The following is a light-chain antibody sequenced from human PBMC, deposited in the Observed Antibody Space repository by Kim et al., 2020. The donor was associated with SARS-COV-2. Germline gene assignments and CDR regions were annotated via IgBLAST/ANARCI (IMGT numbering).Light chain of an antibody. Sequence: ALGQTVRITCQGDSLRSYYATWYQQKPGQAPILVIYGKTNRPSGIPDRFSGSSSGNTASLTIPGTQAGDEADYYCNSRDSNDNVVFGGGTQLTVL. CDR3: NSRDSNDNVV. J-gene: IGLJ2*01. V-gene: IGLV3-19*01. CDR1: SLRSYY. CDR2: GKT.